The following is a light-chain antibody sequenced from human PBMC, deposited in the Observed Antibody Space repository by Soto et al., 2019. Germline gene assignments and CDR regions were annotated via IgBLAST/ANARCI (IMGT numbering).Light chain of an antibody. Sequence: QSVLTQPASVSVSPGQSITISCTGTSSDLAIYNYVSWYQQQPGKAPKLMIYHVINRPSGVSHRFSGSRSGTTASLTIPGLQAEDEADYYCSSYTDSSNDVFGTGTKVTVL. CDR1: SSDLAIYNY. CDR2: HVI. CDR3: SSYTDSSNDV. J-gene: IGLJ1*01. V-gene: IGLV2-14*03.